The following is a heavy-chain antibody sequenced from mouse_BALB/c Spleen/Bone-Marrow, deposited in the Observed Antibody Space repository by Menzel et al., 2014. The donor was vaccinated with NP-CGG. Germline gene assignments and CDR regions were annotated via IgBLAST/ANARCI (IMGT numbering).Heavy chain of an antibody. CDR3: ALNWDSAY. J-gene: IGHJ3*01. Sequence: EVQGVESGGGLAKLGGSLELSCAASGFTFSSYGMSWGRQTPDKRLEWVATINNGSTYTYYPDSVKGRFTISRDNAKNTLYLQMSSLKSEDTAKYYCALNWDSAYWGQGTLVTVSA. CDR2: INNGSTYT. CDR1: GFTFSSYG. D-gene: IGHD4-1*02. V-gene: IGHV5-6*01.